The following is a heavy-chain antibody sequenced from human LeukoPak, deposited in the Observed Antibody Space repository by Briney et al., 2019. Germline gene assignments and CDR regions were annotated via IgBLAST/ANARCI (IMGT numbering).Heavy chain of an antibody. CDR3: AKSLTTVKRGNFDS. CDR1: GFTFSSYA. D-gene: IGHD4-17*01. J-gene: IGHJ4*02. Sequence: GGSQRLSCAASGFTFSSYAMSWVRQAPGKGLEWVSVISGSGANTYYADSVKGRFTISRDNSKNTLYLQMNGLRAEDTAVSFCAKSLTTVKRGNFDSWGQGTLVTVSS. V-gene: IGHV3-23*01. CDR2: ISGSGANT.